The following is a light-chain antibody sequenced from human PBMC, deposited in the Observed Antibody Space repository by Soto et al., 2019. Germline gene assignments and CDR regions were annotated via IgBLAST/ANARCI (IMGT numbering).Light chain of an antibody. V-gene: IGKV3-15*01. CDR2: GGS. CDR1: QNLGSS. J-gene: IGKJ2*01. Sequence: EVVMTQSPATLSASPGERVTLSCRASQNLGSSLAWYQQQPGQAPRLLLYGGSTRATGIPARFSGSGSGTEFTVTTSSLQSDDFAVYYCQQYNYWPPYTFGQGTNLEFK. CDR3: QQYNYWPPYT.